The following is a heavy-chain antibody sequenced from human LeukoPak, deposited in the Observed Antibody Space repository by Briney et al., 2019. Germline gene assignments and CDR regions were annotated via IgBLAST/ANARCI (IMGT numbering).Heavy chain of an antibody. D-gene: IGHD6-19*01. Sequence: SETLSLTCAVSGGSINNYHWSWIRQPPGKGLEWIGCFYHSGSTTYNPSLKSRVTISVDASKSVFSLKLDSVTAADTAMYFCASTQQWLAFDFWGQGILVTVSS. CDR2: FYHSGST. J-gene: IGHJ4*02. CDR3: ASTQQWLAFDF. CDR1: GGSINNYH. V-gene: IGHV4-59*03.